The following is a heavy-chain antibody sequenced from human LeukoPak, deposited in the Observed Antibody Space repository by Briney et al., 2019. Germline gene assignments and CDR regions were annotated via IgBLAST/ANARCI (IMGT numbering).Heavy chain of an antibody. CDR2: ISYDGSDK. Sequence: RGGSLRLSCAASGFTFSSHAMSWVRQAPGKGLEWVALISYDGSDKYYADSVKGRFTTSRDNSKNTLYLQMSSLRAEDTAVYYCARERYYYGSGSYYALDYWGQGTLGTVSS. J-gene: IGHJ4*02. V-gene: IGHV3-30*04. CDR3: ARERYYYGSGSYYALDY. CDR1: GFTFSSHA. D-gene: IGHD3-10*01.